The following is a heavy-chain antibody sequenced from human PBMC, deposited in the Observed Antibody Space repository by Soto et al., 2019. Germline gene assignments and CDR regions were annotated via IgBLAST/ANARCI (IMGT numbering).Heavy chain of an antibody. J-gene: IGHJ6*02. D-gene: IGHD2-2*01. CDR1: GFTFSNAW. CDR3: TTDSSSWAYYYYYGMDV. CDR2: IKSKTDDGTT. V-gene: IGHV3-15*01. Sequence: GGSLRLSCTVSGFTFSNAWMTWVRQAPGRGLEWVGRIKSKTDDGTTDYAAPVKGRFTISRDDSRNTLYLQMNSLKTEDTAVYYCTTDSSSWAYYYYYGMDVWGQGTTVTVSS.